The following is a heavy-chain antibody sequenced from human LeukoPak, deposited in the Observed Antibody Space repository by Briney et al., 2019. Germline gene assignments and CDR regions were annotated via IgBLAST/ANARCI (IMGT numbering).Heavy chain of an antibody. V-gene: IGHV1-18*01. D-gene: IGHD3-9*01. Sequence: ASVKVSCKASGYTFTSYGISWVRQAPGQGLEWMGWISAYNSNTNYAQKLQGRVTMTTDTSTSTAYMELRSLRSDDTAVYYCARAYDILTGYSPLYYYYYMDVWGKGTTVTVSS. CDR3: ARAYDILTGYSPLYYYYYMDV. J-gene: IGHJ6*03. CDR2: ISAYNSNT. CDR1: GYTFTSYG.